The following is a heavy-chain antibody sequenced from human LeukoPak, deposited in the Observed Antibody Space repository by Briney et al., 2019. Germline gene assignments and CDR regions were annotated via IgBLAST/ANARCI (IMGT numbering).Heavy chain of an antibody. V-gene: IGHV4-59*01. Sequence: SETLSLTCTVSGGSIGGYYWNWIRQPPGKGLEWIGYIYYSGSTNYNPSLYSRVTISVDTSKNQFSLKLSSVTAADTAIYYCARAGAIAARSDFDYWSQGTLVTVSS. CDR3: ARAGAIAARSDFDY. CDR1: GGSIGGYY. D-gene: IGHD6-6*01. J-gene: IGHJ4*02. CDR2: IYYSGST.